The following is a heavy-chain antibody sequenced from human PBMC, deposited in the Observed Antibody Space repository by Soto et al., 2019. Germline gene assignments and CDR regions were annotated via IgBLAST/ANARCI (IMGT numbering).Heavy chain of an antibody. CDR3: ARDGSSSYYYYYGMDV. D-gene: IGHD6-6*01. Sequence: QVQLVESGGGVVQPGRSLRLSCAASGFTFSSYAMQWVRQAPGKGLEWVAVISYDGSNKYYADSVKGRFTISRDNSKNTLYLQMNSLRAEDTAVYYCARDGSSSYYYYYGMDVWGQGTTVTVSS. J-gene: IGHJ6*02. V-gene: IGHV3-30-3*01. CDR1: GFTFSSYA. CDR2: ISYDGSNK.